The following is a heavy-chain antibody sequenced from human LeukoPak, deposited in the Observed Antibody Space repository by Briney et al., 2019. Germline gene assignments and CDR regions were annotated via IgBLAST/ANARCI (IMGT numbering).Heavy chain of an antibody. CDR1: GFTFSSYG. V-gene: IGHV3-30*18. D-gene: IGHD3-22*01. CDR2: ISYDGSNA. Sequence: GGSLRLSCAASGFTFSSYGMHWVRQAPGRGLEWVALISYDGSNAYYADSVKGRFTISRDNSKNTVFLQMISLRAEDTAVYYCAKGFDYYYDSSQYYYGMDVWGQGTTVTVS. CDR3: AKGFDYYYDSSQYYYGMDV. J-gene: IGHJ6*02.